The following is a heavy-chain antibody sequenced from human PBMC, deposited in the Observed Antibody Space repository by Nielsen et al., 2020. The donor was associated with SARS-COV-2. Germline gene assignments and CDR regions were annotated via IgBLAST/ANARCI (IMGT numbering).Heavy chain of an antibody. Sequence: GESLKISCAAAGFSFDTYAMHWVRQAPGTGLEWLAIISGDGDRTYYADSVKGRFTISRDNAKNSLYLQMNSLRAEDTAVYYCANALDYDSSGPDFDYCGQGTLVTVSS. CDR3: ANALDYDSSGPDFDY. CDR1: GFSFDTYA. CDR2: ISGDGDRT. V-gene: IGHV3-30*04. J-gene: IGHJ4*02. D-gene: IGHD3-22*01.